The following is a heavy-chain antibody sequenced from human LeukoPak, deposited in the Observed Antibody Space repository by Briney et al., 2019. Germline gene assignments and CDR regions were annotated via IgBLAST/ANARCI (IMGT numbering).Heavy chain of an antibody. J-gene: IGHJ4*02. Sequence: TQSLTCPLSSVPMSTYYWRWVRQPKGRGREWIGYINYSVSTNYNHSLKNRVTISVDTSKNQFSLKVTSVTAADTAVYYCARLNGGYWGEGTLVIVSS. CDR2: INYSVST. D-gene: IGHD1-1*01. V-gene: IGHV4-59*08. CDR3: ARLNGGY. CDR1: SVPMSTYY.